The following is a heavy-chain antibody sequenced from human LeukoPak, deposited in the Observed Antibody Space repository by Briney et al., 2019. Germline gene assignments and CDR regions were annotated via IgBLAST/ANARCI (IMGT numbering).Heavy chain of an antibody. Sequence: PSETLSLTCTVSGGSISGYYWSWIRQPPGKGLEWIGNIHYSGSTKYNPSLKSRVTISVDTSKNQFSLKLSSVTAADTAVYYCAKYGSNWDFDLWGRGTLVTVSS. V-gene: IGHV4-59*01. CDR3: AKYGSNWDFDL. D-gene: IGHD1-26*01. CDR2: IHYSGST. CDR1: GGSISGYY. J-gene: IGHJ2*01.